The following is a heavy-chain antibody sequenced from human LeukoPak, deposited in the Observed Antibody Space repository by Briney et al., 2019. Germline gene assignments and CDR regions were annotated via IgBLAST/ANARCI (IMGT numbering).Heavy chain of an antibody. CDR1: GYTFTSYA. Sequence: ASVKVSCKASGYTFTSYAMHWVRQAPGQRLEWMGWINAGNGSTKYSQKFQGRVTITRDTSASTAYMELSSLRSEDTAVYYCARGRITMVRGVISFGYFDYWGQGTLVTVSS. CDR2: INAGNGST. D-gene: IGHD3-10*01. V-gene: IGHV1-3*01. CDR3: ARGRITMVRGVISFGYFDY. J-gene: IGHJ4*02.